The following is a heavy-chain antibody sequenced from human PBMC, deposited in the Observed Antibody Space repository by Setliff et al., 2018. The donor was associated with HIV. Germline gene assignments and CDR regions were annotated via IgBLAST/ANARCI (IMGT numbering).Heavy chain of an antibody. Sequence: SETLSLTCTVSGGSISSGAYHWSWIRQPAGKGLEWIGHMYTSGSTKYNPSLKSRVTISVDRSKNQFSLKLRAETAADTAVYYCARGFEGFDSWGQGTLVTVSS. CDR1: GGSISSGAYH. V-gene: IGHV4-61*09. J-gene: IGHJ4*02. CDR2: MYTSGST. D-gene: IGHD3-3*01. CDR3: ARGFEGFDS.